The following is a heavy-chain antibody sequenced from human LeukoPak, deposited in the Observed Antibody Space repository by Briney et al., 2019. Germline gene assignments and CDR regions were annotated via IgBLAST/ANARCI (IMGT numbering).Heavy chain of an antibody. Sequence: GGSLRLSCAASGFTFSSYAMSWVRQAPGKGLEWVSAISGSGGSTYYADSVKGRFTISRGNSKNTLYLQMNSLRAEDTAVYYCAKDRRSSGWYCPFDYWGQGTLVTVSS. CDR2: ISGSGGST. CDR1: GFTFSSYA. D-gene: IGHD6-19*01. J-gene: IGHJ4*02. V-gene: IGHV3-23*01. CDR3: AKDRRSSGWYCPFDY.